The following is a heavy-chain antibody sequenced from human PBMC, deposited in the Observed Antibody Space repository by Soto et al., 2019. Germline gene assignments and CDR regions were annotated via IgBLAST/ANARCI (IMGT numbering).Heavy chain of an antibody. D-gene: IGHD3-3*01. CDR3: ARDLGYYDFWSGWRALQRIDY. CDR2: ISAYNGNT. J-gene: IGHJ4*02. CDR1: GYSFTSYG. Sequence: XSVKVSCKASGYSFTSYGIIWVRQAPGQGLEWMGWISAYNGNTNYAQKLQGRATMTTDTSTSTAYMELRSLRSDDTAVYYCARDLGYYDFWSGWRALQRIDYWGQGTLVTVS. V-gene: IGHV1-18*01.